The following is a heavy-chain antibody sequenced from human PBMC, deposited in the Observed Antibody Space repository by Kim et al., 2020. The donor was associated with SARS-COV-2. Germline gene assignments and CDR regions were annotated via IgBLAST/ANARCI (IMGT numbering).Heavy chain of an antibody. CDR3: ARLFTIFGVDDY. Sequence: SETLSLTCTVSGGSISSSSYYWGWIRQPPGKGLEWIGSIYYSGSTYYNPSLKSRVTISVDTSKNQFSLKLSSVTAADTAVYYCARLFTIFGVDDYWGQGTLVTVSS. CDR1: GGSISSSSYY. V-gene: IGHV4-39*01. D-gene: IGHD3-3*01. CDR2: IYYSGST. J-gene: IGHJ4*02.